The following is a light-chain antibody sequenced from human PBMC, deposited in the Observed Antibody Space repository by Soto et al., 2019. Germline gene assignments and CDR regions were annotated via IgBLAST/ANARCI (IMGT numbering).Light chain of an antibody. CDR3: QQYGSAPFT. CDR2: GAS. Sequence: EIVLTQSPGTLSLSPGERASLSCRASQSVSSSYLAWYQQKPGQAPRLLIYGASSRATGIPDRFSGSGSGTDFTLTISRLVPEDFAVSYCQQYGSAPFTFGPGKKVDSK. CDR1: QSVSSSY. V-gene: IGKV3-20*01. J-gene: IGKJ3*01.